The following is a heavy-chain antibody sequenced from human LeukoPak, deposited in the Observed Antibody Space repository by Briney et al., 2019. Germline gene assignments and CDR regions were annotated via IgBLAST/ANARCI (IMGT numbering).Heavy chain of an antibody. V-gene: IGHV3-30*02. CDR1: GVSLSSYG. Sequence: GGSLRLSCLVSGVSLSSYGMHWVRQAPGKGLEWVAWLPYDGSYNLTAASLKGRFAISKDISKNTLYLDMDSLIVEDTAVYYCAAAGLGVAHWIDSWGLGTLVIVSS. CDR2: LPYDGSYN. D-gene: IGHD2-15*01. J-gene: IGHJ5*01. CDR3: AAAGLGVAHWIDS.